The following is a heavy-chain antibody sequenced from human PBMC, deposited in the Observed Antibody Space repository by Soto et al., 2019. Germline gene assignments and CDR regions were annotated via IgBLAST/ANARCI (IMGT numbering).Heavy chain of an antibody. V-gene: IGHV4-34*01. Sequence: SETLSLTSAVYGGSFSDYYWSWIRQPPGKGLEWIGEINHSGSTNQNPSLESRVSISVDKSKSQFSLKLSSVTAADTAVYYCARGKWLDNDWGQGTLVTVSS. CDR3: ARGKWLDND. CDR2: INHSGST. D-gene: IGHD6-19*01. CDR1: GGSFSDYY. J-gene: IGHJ1*01.